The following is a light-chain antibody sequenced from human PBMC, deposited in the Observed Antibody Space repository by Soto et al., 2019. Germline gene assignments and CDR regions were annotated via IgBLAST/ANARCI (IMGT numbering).Light chain of an antibody. CDR3: QQHGTSPIT. V-gene: IGKV3-20*01. CDR2: GAS. CDR1: QSVSNNY. Sequence: EIVLTQSPGTLSLSPGGRATLSCRASQSVSNNYLAWYQQKPGQAPRLLIYGASNRATGIPDRFSGSGSGTDFTLTINSLEPEDFAVYYCQQHGTSPITFGQGTRLEIK. J-gene: IGKJ5*01.